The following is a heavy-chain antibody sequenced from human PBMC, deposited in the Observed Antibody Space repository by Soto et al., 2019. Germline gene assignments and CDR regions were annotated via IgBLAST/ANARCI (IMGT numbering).Heavy chain of an antibody. V-gene: IGHV3-7*03. CDR2: IKLDGSEK. CDR1: GFAFSTYW. Sequence: GGSLRLSCEASGFAFSTYWMSWVRQAPGKGLEWVANIKLDGSEKNYVDSVKGRFTISRDNSKNTLYLQMNSLRAEDTATYYRAKTKNYNSGFFDYWGQGTLVTVSS. J-gene: IGHJ4*02. CDR3: AKTKNYNSGFFDY. D-gene: IGHD6-19*01.